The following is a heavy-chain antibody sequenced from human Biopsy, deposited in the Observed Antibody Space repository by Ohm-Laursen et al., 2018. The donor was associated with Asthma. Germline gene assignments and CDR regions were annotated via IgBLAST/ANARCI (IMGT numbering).Heavy chain of an antibody. CDR3: AREGVAGTHIED. CDR2: ISYDGSSI. CDR1: RFTYA. D-gene: IGHD6-19*01. Sequence: SRRLSCAASRFTYAMHWVRQAPGKGLEWVAVISYDGSSIYYADSVKGRFTISRDNSKNTLSLQMNSLTAEDTAVYYCAREGVAGTHIEDWGQGTLVTVSS. J-gene: IGHJ4*02. V-gene: IGHV3-30-3*01.